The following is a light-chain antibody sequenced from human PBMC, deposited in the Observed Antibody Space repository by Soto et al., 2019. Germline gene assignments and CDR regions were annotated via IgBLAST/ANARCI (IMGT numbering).Light chain of an antibody. V-gene: IGLV2-8*01. CDR3: SSYAGSTNFV. CDR2: DVI. CDR1: SSDVGGYNY. J-gene: IGLJ1*01. Sequence: QSALTQLPSASGSPGQSVTISCTGTSSDVGGYNYVSWYQQHPGKAPRLMIYDVIKRPSGVPDRFSGSTSGNTASLTVSGLQAEDEADYYCSSYAGSTNFVFGPGTKLTVL.